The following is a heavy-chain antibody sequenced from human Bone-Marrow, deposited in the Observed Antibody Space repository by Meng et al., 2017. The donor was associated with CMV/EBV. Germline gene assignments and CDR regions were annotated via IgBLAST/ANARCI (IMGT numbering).Heavy chain of an antibody. CDR2: ISSSSSYI. J-gene: IGHJ4*02. CDR3: ARVWGRGLLSGSYPDY. D-gene: IGHD1-26*01. CDR1: GFTFSSYS. V-gene: IGHV3-21*01. Sequence: GESLKISCAASGFTFSSYSLNWVRQAPGKGLEWVSSISSSSSYIYYADSVKGRFTISRDNAKNSLYLQMNSLRAEDTAVYYCARVWGRGLLSGSYPDYWGQGKLVTVSS.